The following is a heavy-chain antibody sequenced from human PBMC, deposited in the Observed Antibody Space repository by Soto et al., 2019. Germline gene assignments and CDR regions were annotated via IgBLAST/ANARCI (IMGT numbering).Heavy chain of an antibody. CDR2: ISSSSSTI. V-gene: IGHV3-48*01. J-gene: IGHJ4*02. CDR1: GFTFSDYY. CDR3: ARGAYYYDSSGLSY. D-gene: IGHD3-22*01. Sequence: PGGSLRLSCAASGFTFSDYYMNWVRQAPGKGLEWVSYISSSSSTIYYADSVKGRFTISRDNAKNSLYLQMNSLRAEDTAVYYCARGAYYYDSSGLSYWGQGTLVTVSS.